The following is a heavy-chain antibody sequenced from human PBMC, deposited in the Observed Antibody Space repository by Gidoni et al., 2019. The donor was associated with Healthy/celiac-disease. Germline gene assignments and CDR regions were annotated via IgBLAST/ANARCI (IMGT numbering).Heavy chain of an antibody. Sequence: QVQLVQSGSELKKPVSSVNDYCQNSGYTFTRYAMNWVRQDPGQGLEWMGWINTNTGNLTYAQGFTGRFVFSLDTSVSTAYLQISSLKAEDTAVYYCARVYGDYDYWGQGTLVTVSS. CDR2: INTNTGNL. CDR1: GYTFTRYA. J-gene: IGHJ4*02. CDR3: ARVYGDYDY. D-gene: IGHD4-17*01. V-gene: IGHV7-4-1*02.